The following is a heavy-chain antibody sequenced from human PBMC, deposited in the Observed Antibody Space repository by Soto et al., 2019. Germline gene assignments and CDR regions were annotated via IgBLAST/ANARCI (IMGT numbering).Heavy chain of an antibody. Sequence: ASVKVSCKASGYTFTSYGISWVRQAPGQGLEWMGWISAYNGNTNYAQKLQGRVTMTTDTSTSTAYMELRSLRSDDTAVYYCARVGNLRFLEWLPYPLNWFDPWGQGTLVPSPQ. J-gene: IGHJ5*02. CDR1: GYTFTSYG. CDR2: ISAYNGNT. V-gene: IGHV1-18*04. D-gene: IGHD3-3*01. CDR3: ARVGNLRFLEWLPYPLNWFDP.